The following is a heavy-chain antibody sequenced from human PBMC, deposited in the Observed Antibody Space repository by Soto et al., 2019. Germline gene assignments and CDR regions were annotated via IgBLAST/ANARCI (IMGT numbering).Heavy chain of an antibody. CDR3: PRPNTITPEPDAFDI. Sequence: PSETLSLTCTVFGGSISSSSYYWGWIRQPPGKGLEWIGSIYYSGSTYYNPSLKSRVTISVDTSKNQFSLKLSSVTAADMAVYYFPRPNTITPEPDAFDIWGQGTTDT. J-gene: IGHJ3*02. D-gene: IGHD1-20*01. CDR1: GGSISSSSYY. CDR2: IYYSGST. V-gene: IGHV4-39*01.